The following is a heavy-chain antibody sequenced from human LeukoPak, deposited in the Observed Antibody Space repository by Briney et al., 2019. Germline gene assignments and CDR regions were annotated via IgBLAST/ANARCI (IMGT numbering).Heavy chain of an antibody. CDR2: IYTSGST. J-gene: IGHJ3*02. CDR3: ARYRYCSSTSCYPGEGWDAFDT. V-gene: IGHV4-4*07. CDR1: GGSISSYY. D-gene: IGHD2-2*01. Sequence: SETLSLTCTVSGGSISSYYWSWIRQPAGKGLEWIGRIYTSGSTNYNPSLKSRVTMSVDTSKNQFSLKLSSVTAADTAVYYCARYRYCSSTSCYPGEGWDAFDTWGQGTMVTVSS.